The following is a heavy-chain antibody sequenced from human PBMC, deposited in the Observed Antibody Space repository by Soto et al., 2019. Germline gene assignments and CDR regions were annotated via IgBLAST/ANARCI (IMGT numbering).Heavy chain of an antibody. CDR1: GFTVSSNY. D-gene: IGHD3-3*01. Sequence: GGSLRLSCADSGFTVSSNYMSWVRQAPGKGLEWVSVIYSGGSTYYADSVKGRFTISRDNSKNTLYLQMNSLRAEDTAVYYCALIFGVVIRDYWGQGTLVTVSS. V-gene: IGHV3-53*01. CDR2: IYSGGST. J-gene: IGHJ4*02. CDR3: ALIFGVVIRDY.